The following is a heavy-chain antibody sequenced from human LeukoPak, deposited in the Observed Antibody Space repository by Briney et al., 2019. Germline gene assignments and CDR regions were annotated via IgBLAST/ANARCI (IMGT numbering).Heavy chain of an antibody. CDR2: INHSGST. D-gene: IGHD3-10*01. V-gene: IGHV4-34*01. CDR3: ARDVQLLWFVKYYFDY. Sequence: SETLSLTCAVYGGSFSGYYWSWIRQPPGKGLEWIGEINHSGSTNYNPSLKSRVTISVDTSKNQFSLKLSSVTAADTAVYYCARDVQLLWFVKYYFDYWGQGTLVTVSS. CDR1: GGSFSGYY. J-gene: IGHJ4*02.